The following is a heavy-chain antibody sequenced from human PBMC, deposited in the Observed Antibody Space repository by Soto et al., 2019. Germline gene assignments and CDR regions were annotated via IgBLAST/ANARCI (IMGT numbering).Heavy chain of an antibody. D-gene: IGHD3-22*01. CDR3: TTVTYYDSSESG. CDR1: GYTLTELS. J-gene: IGHJ4*02. V-gene: IGHV1-24*01. CDR2: FDPEDGET. Sequence: ASVKVSCKVSGYTLTELSMHWVRQAPGKGLEWMGGFDPEDGETIYAQKFQGRVTMTEDASTDTAYMELSSLRSEDTAVYYCTTVTYYDSSESGWGQGTLVTVSS.